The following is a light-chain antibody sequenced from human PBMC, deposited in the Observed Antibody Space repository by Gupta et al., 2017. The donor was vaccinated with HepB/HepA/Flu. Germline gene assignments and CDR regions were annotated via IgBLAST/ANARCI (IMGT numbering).Light chain of an antibody. Sequence: EIVLTQSPGTLSVSPGERATLSCRASQSVSSSYLAWYQQSPGQAPRLLIYGASSRATGIPDRFSGSGSGTDFTLTISRREPEDFAVYYCQQFGSLPPGTFGQGTRLDIK. CDR1: QSVSSSY. V-gene: IGKV3-20*01. J-gene: IGKJ5*01. CDR3: QQFGSLPPGT. CDR2: GAS.